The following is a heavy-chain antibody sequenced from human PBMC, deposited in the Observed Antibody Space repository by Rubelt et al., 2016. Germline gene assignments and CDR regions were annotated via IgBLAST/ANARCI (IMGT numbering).Heavy chain of an antibody. J-gene: IGHJ5*02. Sequence: QLQLQESGPGLVKPSETLSLICTVSGGSIRTSGYHWGWIRQPPGKGLEWIGSVYHSGNTNYNPSLKSRVTISVDTSKNQFPLKLSSVPAADTALYYCVRRTLCGGDCYRFDPWGQGTWSPSPQ. CDR1: GGSIRTSGYH. CDR3: VRRTLCGGDCYRFDP. CDR2: VYHSGNT. D-gene: IGHD2-21*01. V-gene: IGHV4-39*01.